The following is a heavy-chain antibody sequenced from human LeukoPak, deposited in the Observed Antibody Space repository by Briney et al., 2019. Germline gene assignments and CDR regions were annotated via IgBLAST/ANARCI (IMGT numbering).Heavy chain of an antibody. CDR2: IYYSGST. V-gene: IGHV4-39*01. Sequence: SETLSLTCTVSGGSISSSSYYWGWIRQPPGKGLEWIGSIYYSGSTYYNPSLKSRVTISVDTSKNQFSLKLSSVTAADTAVYYCARRSRRFGSPCGLLGYWGQGTLVTVSS. J-gene: IGHJ4*02. CDR1: GGSISSSSYY. D-gene: IGHD2-15*01. CDR3: ARRSRRFGSPCGLLGY.